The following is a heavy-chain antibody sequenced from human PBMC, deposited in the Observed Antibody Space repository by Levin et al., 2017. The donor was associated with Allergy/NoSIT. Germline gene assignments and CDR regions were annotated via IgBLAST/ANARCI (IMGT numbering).Heavy chain of an antibody. CDR1: GVSISSSNYY. J-gene: IGHJ1*01. V-gene: IGHV4-39*01. Sequence: PSETLSLTCTVSGVSISSSNYYWGWIRQPPGKGLEWIGSIYYRGSTYYNPSLKSRVTISVDTSKNQFSLKLSSVTAVDTAVYYCAAQDSIAAAGNHFQHWGQGTLVTVSS. CDR2: IYYRGST. CDR3: AAQDSIAAAGNHFQH. D-gene: IGHD6-13*01.